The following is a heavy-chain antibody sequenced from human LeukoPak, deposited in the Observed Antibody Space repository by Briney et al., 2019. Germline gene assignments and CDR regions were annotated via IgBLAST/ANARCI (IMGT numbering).Heavy chain of an antibody. CDR2: IYYSGNT. J-gene: IGHJ6*02. Sequence: ASETLSLTCSVSGGSISGYYWSWIRQPPGKGLEWIGYIYYSGNTNYNPSLKRRVTMSVDTYKDQFSLKLSSVTAADTAVYYCARDWKSSSNYYYYYGMDVWGLGTTVTVSS. V-gene: IGHV4-59*01. CDR3: ARDWKSSSNYYYYYGMDV. D-gene: IGHD6-13*01. CDR1: GGSISGYY.